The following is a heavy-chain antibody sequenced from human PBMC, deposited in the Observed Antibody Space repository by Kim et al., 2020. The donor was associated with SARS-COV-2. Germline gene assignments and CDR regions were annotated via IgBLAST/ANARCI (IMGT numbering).Heavy chain of an antibody. V-gene: IGHV3-15*01. CDR3: TTGARTGEVDS. J-gene: IGHJ4*02. Sequence: TDYAALVKGRFTISRDDSKNTLYLQMNSRKTEDTAVYYCTTGARTGEVDSWGQGTLVTVSS. CDR2: T. D-gene: IGHD7-27*01.